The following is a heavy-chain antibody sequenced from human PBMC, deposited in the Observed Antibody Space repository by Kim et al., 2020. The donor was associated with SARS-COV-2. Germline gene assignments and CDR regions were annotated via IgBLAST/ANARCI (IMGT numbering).Heavy chain of an antibody. V-gene: IGHV1-69*13. CDR2: IIPIFGTA. CDR1: GGTFSSYA. CDR3: APYYYDSSGYSLPLDY. D-gene: IGHD3-22*01. J-gene: IGHJ4*02. Sequence: SVKVSCKASGGTFSSYAISWVRQAPGQGLEWMGGIIPIFGTANYAQKFQGRVTITADESTSTAYMELSSLRSEDTAVYYCAPYYYDSSGYSLPLDYWGQGTLVTVSS.